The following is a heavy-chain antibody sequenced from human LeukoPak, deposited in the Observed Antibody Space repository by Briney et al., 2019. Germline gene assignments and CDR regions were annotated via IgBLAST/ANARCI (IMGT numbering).Heavy chain of an antibody. CDR1: GFSFSGHW. J-gene: IGHJ4*02. CDR3: ARGPNSNWSGLDF. D-gene: IGHD6-6*01. Sequence: GGSLRLSCTSSGFSFSGHWVHWARQLPGKGVGLVSRISPTGSTTSYADSVKGRFTVSRDNAKNTLYLQVYNLRAEDTAVYYCARGPNSNWSGLDFWGQGTLLTVSS. V-gene: IGHV3-74*01. CDR2: ISPTGSTT.